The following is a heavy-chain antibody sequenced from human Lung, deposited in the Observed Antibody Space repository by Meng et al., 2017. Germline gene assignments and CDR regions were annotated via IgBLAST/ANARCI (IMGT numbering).Heavy chain of an antibody. J-gene: IGHJ4*02. CDR1: GFFVSRYA. CDR3: ARGRDGYNLYYFDY. D-gene: IGHD5-24*01. V-gene: IGHV3-30-3*01. CDR2: ISYDGSNK. Sequence: GFFVSRYAMHWVRQAPGKGLEWVALISYDGSNKYYAGSVKGRFTISRDNSKNTLYLQMNSLRAEDTAVYYCARGRDGYNLYYFDYWGQGTLVTVSS.